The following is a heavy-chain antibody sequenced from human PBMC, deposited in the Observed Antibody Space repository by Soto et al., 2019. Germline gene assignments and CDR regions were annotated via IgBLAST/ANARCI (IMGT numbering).Heavy chain of an antibody. Sequence: SETLSLTCSVSGGSINRGAYYWGWIRQPPGKGLECIGIVYYTGSTYYNSSLKSRVSISLDTSKTQFSLKLTSVTAADTAVYYCARQASGWTFDYWGQGTLVTVSS. CDR3: ARQASGWTFDY. CDR2: VYYTGST. D-gene: IGHD6-19*01. CDR1: GGSINRGAYY. V-gene: IGHV4-39*01. J-gene: IGHJ4*02.